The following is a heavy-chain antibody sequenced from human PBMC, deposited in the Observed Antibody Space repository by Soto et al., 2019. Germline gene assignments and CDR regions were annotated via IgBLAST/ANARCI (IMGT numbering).Heavy chain of an antibody. CDR1: GYTFTSYD. CDR3: ASARRGYCSGGSCYSSYDY. V-gene: IGHV1-8*01. CDR2: MNPNSGNT. D-gene: IGHD2-15*01. Sequence: ASVKVSCKASGYTFTSYDINWVRQATGQGLEWMGWMNPNSGNTGYAQKFRGRVTMTRNTSVSTAYMELSSLRSEDTAVYYCASARRGYCSGGSCYSSYDYWGQGTLVTVSS. J-gene: IGHJ4*02.